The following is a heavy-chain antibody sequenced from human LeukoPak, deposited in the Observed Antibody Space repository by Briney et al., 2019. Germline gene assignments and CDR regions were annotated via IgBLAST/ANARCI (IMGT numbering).Heavy chain of an antibody. Sequence: SMKVSCKASGGTFSSYAISWVRQAPGQGLEWMGGIIPIFGTANYAQKFQGRVTTTADESTSTAYMELSSLRSEDTAVYYCTIRYFDWLSLDYWGQGTLVTVSS. CDR1: GGTFSSYA. CDR2: IIPIFGTA. V-gene: IGHV1-69*01. J-gene: IGHJ4*02. CDR3: TIRYFDWLSLDY. D-gene: IGHD3-9*01.